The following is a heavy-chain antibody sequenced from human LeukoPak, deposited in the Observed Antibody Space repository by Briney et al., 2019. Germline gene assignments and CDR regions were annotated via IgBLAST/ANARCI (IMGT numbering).Heavy chain of an antibody. CDR3: ARRYCSSTSCYTGDAFDI. D-gene: IGHD2-2*02. CDR1: GGSISSGSYY. Sequence: PSETLSLTCTVSGGSISSGSYYWSWILQPAGKGLEWIGRIYTSGSTNYNPSLKSRVTISVDTSKNQFSLKLSSVTAADTAVYYCARRYCSSTSCYTGDAFDIWGQGTMVTVSS. CDR2: IYTSGST. V-gene: IGHV4-61*02. J-gene: IGHJ3*02.